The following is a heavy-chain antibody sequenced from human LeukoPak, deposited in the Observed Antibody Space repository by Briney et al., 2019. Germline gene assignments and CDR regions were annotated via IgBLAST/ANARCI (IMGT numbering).Heavy chain of an antibody. CDR2: ISGSGGST. V-gene: IGHV3-23*01. CDR1: GFTFSSYA. D-gene: IGHD2-8*01. Sequence: GGSLRLSCAASGFTFSSYAMSWVRQAPGKGLEWVSAISGSGGSTYYADSVKGRFTISRDNSKNTLYLQMNSLRAEDTAVYYCATRLTKYDYFDYWGQGTLVTVSS. J-gene: IGHJ4*02. CDR3: ATRLTKYDYFDY.